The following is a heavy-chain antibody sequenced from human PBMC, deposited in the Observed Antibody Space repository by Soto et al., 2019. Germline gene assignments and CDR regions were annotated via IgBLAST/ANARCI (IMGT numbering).Heavy chain of an antibody. D-gene: IGHD2-8*02. CDR3: ARSTGGY. CDR1: GFTFSDYA. V-gene: IGHV3-64*01. CDR2: TNRNGGGT. Sequence: EVQLVESGGGLVQPGGSLRLSCAASGFTFSDYAMHWVRQAPGRGLEYVAATNRNGGGTYYATSVKGRFIISRDNSKNTLYLQMGSLRAEDMAVYYCARSTGGYWGQGTLVTVSS. J-gene: IGHJ4*02.